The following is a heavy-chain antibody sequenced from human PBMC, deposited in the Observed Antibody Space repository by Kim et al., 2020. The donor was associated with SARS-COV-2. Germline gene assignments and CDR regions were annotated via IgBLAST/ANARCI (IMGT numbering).Heavy chain of an antibody. Sequence: SETLSLTCTVSGGSISSSSYYWGWIRQPPGKGLEWIGSIYYSGSTYYNPSLKSRVTISVDTSKNQFSLKLSSVTAADTAVYYCARRRMGRYYDYYYGMDVWGQGTTVTVSS. CDR2: IYYSGST. J-gene: IGHJ6*02. V-gene: IGHV4-39*01. CDR1: GGSISSSSYY. D-gene: IGHD2-15*01. CDR3: ARRRMGRYYDYYYGMDV.